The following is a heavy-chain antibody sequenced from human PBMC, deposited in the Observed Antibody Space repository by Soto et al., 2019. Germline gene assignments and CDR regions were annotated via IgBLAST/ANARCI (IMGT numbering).Heavy chain of an antibody. CDR2: ISGSGGST. CDR3: AKPSVPRPRKTVTFDF. J-gene: IGHJ5*01. Sequence: EVQLLESGGGLVQPGGSLRLSCAASGFTFSSYAMSCVRQAPGKGLEWVSAISGSGGSTYYADSVKGRFTISRDNSKNTLYLQMNSLRVEDTAVYYCAKPSVPRPRKTVTFDFWGQGTLVTVSS. CDR1: GFTFSSYA. D-gene: IGHD4-17*01. V-gene: IGHV3-23*01.